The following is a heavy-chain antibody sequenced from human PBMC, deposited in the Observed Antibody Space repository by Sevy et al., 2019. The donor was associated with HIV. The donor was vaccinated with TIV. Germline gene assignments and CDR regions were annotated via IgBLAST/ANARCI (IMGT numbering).Heavy chain of an antibody. CDR3: ARGTHDYGDYDRDAFDI. CDR2: ISSGGTYI. CDR1: EFSLSSYS. V-gene: IGHV3-21*01. J-gene: IGHJ3*02. Sequence: GGSLRLSCATSEFSLSSYSMNWVRQAPGNGLEWVSSISSGGTYIYYADSVKGRFTISRDNAKNSLSLQMNSLRAEDTAVYYCARGTHDYGDYDRDAFDIWGQGPMVTVSS. D-gene: IGHD4-17*01.